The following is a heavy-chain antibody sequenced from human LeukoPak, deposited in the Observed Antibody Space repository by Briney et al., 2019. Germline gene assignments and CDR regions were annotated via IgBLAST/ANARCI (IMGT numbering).Heavy chain of an antibody. CDR3: ARDRGWLQYIDY. CDR1: GFTFGDYG. CDR2: INWNGGNT. V-gene: IGHV3-20*04. D-gene: IGHD5-24*01. Sequence: PGGSLRLSCAASGFTFGDYGMSWVRQAPGKGLEWVSSINWNGGNTAYADSVKGRFTISRDTAKDSLYLQLNSLRAEDTALYYCARDRGWLQYIDYWGQGTLVTVPS. J-gene: IGHJ4*02.